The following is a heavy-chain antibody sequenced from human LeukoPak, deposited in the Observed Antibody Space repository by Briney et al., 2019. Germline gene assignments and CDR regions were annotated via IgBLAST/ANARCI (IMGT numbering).Heavy chain of an antibody. CDR2: IYGRGVSI. D-gene: IGHD1-26*01. Sequence: GGSLRLSCVACGFTFKNYVMNGIRQAPGKVLEWLATIYGRGVSISYEDSVKGRFTMSRDNSNNTLYLQMNSLRAEDTAMYYCAKDLGWELPAEAYWGQGILVTVSS. CDR3: AKDLGWELPAEAY. J-gene: IGHJ4*02. V-gene: IGHV3-23*01. CDR1: GFTFKNYV.